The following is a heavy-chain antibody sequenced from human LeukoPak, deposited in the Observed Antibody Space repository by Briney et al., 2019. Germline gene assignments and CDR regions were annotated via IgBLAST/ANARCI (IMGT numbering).Heavy chain of an antibody. V-gene: IGHV3-15*01. D-gene: IGHD5-24*01. CDR2: SKSSSDGGTT. CDR3: TTALRWVQSPSNY. Sequence: GGSLRLSCAASGFTSTTTWLTWVRHAPGKEPLRVCQSKSSSDGGTTDYAAPVKGRFTISRDDSKNTLYLQMNSLNTEDTAVYFCTTALRWVQSPSNYWGQGTLVTVSS. CDR1: GFTSTTTW. J-gene: IGHJ4*02.